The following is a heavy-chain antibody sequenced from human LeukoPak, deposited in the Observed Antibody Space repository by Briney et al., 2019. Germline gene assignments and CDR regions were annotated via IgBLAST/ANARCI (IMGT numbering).Heavy chain of an antibody. D-gene: IGHD6-19*01. J-gene: IGHJ4*02. CDR1: GFTVSSNY. Sequence: GGSLRLSCAASGFTVSSNYMSWVRQAPGKGLEGVSLIFSGGSKYYAESVEGRFTISRDNSKNTLDLQMNSLRAEDTAIYYCARGVSSGRYTYFDYWGQGTLVTVSS. V-gene: IGHV3-53*01. CDR3: ARGVSSGRYTYFDY. CDR2: IFSGGSK.